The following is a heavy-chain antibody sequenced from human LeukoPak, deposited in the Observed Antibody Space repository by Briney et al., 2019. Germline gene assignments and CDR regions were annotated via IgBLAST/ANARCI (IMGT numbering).Heavy chain of an antibody. J-gene: IGHJ3*02. CDR3: ARDYLVYDSSGWSAFDI. Sequence: SETLSLTCTVSGGSISSSSYYWGWIRQPPGKGLEWIGSIYYSGSTNYNPSLKSRVTISVDTSKNQFSLKLSSVTAADTAVYYCARDYLVYDSSGWSAFDIWGQGTMVTVSS. CDR1: GGSISSSSYY. CDR2: IYYSGST. V-gene: IGHV4-39*07. D-gene: IGHD3-22*01.